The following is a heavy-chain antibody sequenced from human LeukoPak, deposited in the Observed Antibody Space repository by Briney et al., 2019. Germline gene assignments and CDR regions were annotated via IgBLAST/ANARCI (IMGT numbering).Heavy chain of an antibody. CDR3: ARDTKDYYGSGSYDPKLDY. D-gene: IGHD3-10*01. Sequence: SETLSLTCTVSGGSISSSSYYWGWIRQPPGKGLEWIGSIYYSGSTYYNPSLKSRVTISVDTSKNQFSLKLSSVTAADTAVYYCARDTKDYYGSGSYDPKLDYWGQGTLVTVSS. CDR2: IYYSGST. J-gene: IGHJ4*02. V-gene: IGHV4-39*07. CDR1: GGSISSSSYY.